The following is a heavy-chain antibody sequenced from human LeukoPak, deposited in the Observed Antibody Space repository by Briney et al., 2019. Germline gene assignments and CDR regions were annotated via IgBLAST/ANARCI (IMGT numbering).Heavy chain of an antibody. CDR3: ARAASEGSYYDFWSGYYRIQYYFDY. D-gene: IGHD3-3*01. J-gene: IGHJ4*02. CDR1: GFTFSSYA. Sequence: PGGSLRLSCAASGFTFSSYAMSWVRQAPGKGLEWVSAISGSGGSTYYADSVKGRFTISRDNAKNSLYLQMNSLRAEDTAVYYCARAASEGSYYDFWSGYYRIQYYFDYWGQGTLVTVSS. CDR2: ISGSGGST. V-gene: IGHV3-23*01.